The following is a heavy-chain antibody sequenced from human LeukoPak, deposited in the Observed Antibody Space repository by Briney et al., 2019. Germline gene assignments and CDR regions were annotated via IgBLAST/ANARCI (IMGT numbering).Heavy chain of an antibody. CDR2: INPNSGGT. Sequence: ASVKVSCKASGYTFTGYYMHWVRQAPGQGGEWRGGINPNSGGTNYAQKFQGRVTMTRDTSISTAYMELSRLRSDDTAVYYCAHVIAVAGTTTDAFDIWGQGTMVTVSS. V-gene: IGHV1-2*02. CDR3: AHVIAVAGTTTDAFDI. J-gene: IGHJ3*02. CDR1: GYTFTGYY. D-gene: IGHD6-19*01.